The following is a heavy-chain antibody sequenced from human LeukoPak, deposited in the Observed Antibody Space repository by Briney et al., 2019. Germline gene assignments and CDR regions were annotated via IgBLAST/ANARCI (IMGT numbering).Heavy chain of an antibody. CDR2: IYYSGST. CDR1: GGSISSYY. Sequence: SETLSLTCTVSGGSISSYYWSWIRQPPGKGLEWIGYIYYSGSTNYNPSLKSRVTISVDTSKNQFSLKLSSVTAADTAVYYCARTNMVRGVNFDYWGQGTLVTVSS. D-gene: IGHD3-10*01. CDR3: ARTNMVRGVNFDY. V-gene: IGHV4-59*08. J-gene: IGHJ4*02.